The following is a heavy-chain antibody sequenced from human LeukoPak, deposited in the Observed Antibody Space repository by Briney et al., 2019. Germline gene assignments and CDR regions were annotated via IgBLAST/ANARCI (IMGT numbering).Heavy chain of an antibody. CDR2: IKEDGSEK. Sequence: PGGSLRLSCAASGSTFSAYWMSWVRQAPGKGLEWVANIKEDGSEKSYVGSVKGRFTISRDNTKKSLYLQMNSLRAEDTALYYCGTVAAGYYFDNWGQGTLVTVSS. CDR1: GSTFSAYW. D-gene: IGHD3-9*01. J-gene: IGHJ4*02. V-gene: IGHV3-7*05. CDR3: GTVAAGYYFDN.